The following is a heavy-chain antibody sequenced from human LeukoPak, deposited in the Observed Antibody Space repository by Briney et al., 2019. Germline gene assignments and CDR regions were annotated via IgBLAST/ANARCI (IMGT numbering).Heavy chain of an antibody. CDR3: ARTASGPLYYYYMDV. J-gene: IGHJ6*03. CDR1: GGTFSSYA. V-gene: IGHV1-69*05. D-gene: IGHD3-10*01. Sequence: SVTVSCKASGGTFSSYAISWVRQAPGQGLEWMGGIIPIFGTANYAQKFQGRVTITTDESTSTAYMELSSLRSEDTAVYYCARTASGPLYYYYMDVWGKGTTVTVSS. CDR2: IIPIFGTA.